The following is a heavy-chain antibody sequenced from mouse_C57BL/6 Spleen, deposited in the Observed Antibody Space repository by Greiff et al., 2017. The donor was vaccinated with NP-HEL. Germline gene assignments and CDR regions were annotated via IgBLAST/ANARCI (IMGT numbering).Heavy chain of an antibody. V-gene: IGHV5-4*01. Sequence: EVMLVESGGGLVKPGGSLKLSCAASGFTFSSYAMSWVRQTPEKRLEWVATISDGGSYTYYQDNVKGRFTISRDNAKNNLYLQMSHLKSEDTAMYYCARDQGAYGSSYYFDYWGQGTTLTVSS. CDR2: ISDGGSYT. CDR3: ARDQGAYGSSYYFDY. CDR1: GFTFSSYA. D-gene: IGHD1-1*01. J-gene: IGHJ2*01.